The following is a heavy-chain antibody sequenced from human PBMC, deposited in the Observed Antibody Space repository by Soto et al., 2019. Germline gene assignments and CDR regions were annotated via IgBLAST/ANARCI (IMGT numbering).Heavy chain of an antibody. D-gene: IGHD1-1*01. CDR3: AKHQKWNRGQYHYYGMDV. CDR2: INNANGNT. V-gene: IGHV1-3*04. J-gene: IGHJ6*02. CDR1: GYTFTDYD. Sequence: VHLVQSGAEVKKPGASVKVSCKASGYTFTDYDMNWVRQAPGQSLGWVGWINNANGNTEYSKKFQDRVTITRDTSATTVYMELTSLRSEDTAVYYCAKHQKWNRGQYHYYGMDVWGQGTTVIVSS.